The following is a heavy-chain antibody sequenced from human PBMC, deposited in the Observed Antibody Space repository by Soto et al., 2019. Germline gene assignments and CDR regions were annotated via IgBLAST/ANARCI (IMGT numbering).Heavy chain of an antibody. CDR3: ARIHSESYTDY. D-gene: IGHD1-26*01. J-gene: IGHJ4*02. CDR1: GFTFSAYA. V-gene: IGHV3-23*01. Sequence: GGSLRLSCAGSGFTFSAYAMSWFRQAPGKGLEWVSSISGGGYPVYYGDSVKGRFTSSKDNSRSTLYLQMNSLRADVTALYYCARIHSESYTDYWGRGTLVTVSS. CDR2: ISGGGYPV.